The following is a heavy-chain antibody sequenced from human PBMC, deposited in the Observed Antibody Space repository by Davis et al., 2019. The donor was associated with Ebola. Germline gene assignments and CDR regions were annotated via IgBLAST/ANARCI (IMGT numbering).Heavy chain of an antibody. Sequence: GSLRPSCAVHGGSFKSYYWNWIRQPPGKGLEWIGEINHSGSSKYNPSLKSRVTMSADTSKNQVSLKLSSVTAADTAVYYCVRHDGPGYYYGLDVWGQGTAVAVSS. CDR1: GGSFKSYY. D-gene: IGHD7-27*01. V-gene: IGHV4-34*01. CDR3: VRHDGPGYYYGLDV. J-gene: IGHJ6*02. CDR2: INHSGSS.